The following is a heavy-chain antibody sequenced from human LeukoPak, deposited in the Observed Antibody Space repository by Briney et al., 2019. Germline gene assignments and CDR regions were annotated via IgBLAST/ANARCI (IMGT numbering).Heavy chain of an antibody. V-gene: IGHV1-24*01. CDR1: GYTLTELS. Sequence: GASVKVSCKVSGYTLTELSIQWVRQAPGKGLEWMGGLDPEDGETFYAQKFQGRVTMTEDIFTDTAYMELSSLTSEDTAVYYCATDPGGSGYNWGQGTLVTVSS. CDR2: LDPEDGET. D-gene: IGHD3-22*01. J-gene: IGHJ4*02. CDR3: ATDPGGSGYN.